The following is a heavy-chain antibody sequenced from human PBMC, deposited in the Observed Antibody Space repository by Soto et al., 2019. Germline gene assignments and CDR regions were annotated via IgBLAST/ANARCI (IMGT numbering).Heavy chain of an antibody. CDR3: AIDWAYSGPFDY. CDR2: ISAHNGNT. V-gene: IGHV1-18*01. Sequence: QVQLVQSGAEVKKPGASVKVSCKASGYMFTSYGISWVRQAPGQGLEWMGWISAHNGNTKNAQKFQGRVTMTTDTSTSTAYMELRSLISDDTAVYYCAIDWAYSGPFDYWGQGTLVTVSS. D-gene: IGHD6-13*01. J-gene: IGHJ4*02. CDR1: GYMFTSYG.